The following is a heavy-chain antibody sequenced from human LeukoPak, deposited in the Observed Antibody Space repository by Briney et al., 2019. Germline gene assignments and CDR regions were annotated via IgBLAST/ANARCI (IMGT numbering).Heavy chain of an antibody. Sequence: GGSLRLSCAASGFTVSSYHMSWVRQAPGKGLEWVSVIFSGGNTYYADSVKGRFTISRDNSKNTLYLQMNSLRAGDTAVYYCARAEGPSSYGYYFDFWGQGTLVTVSS. CDR2: IFSGGNT. V-gene: IGHV3-66*01. D-gene: IGHD5-18*01. CDR1: GFTVSSYH. J-gene: IGHJ4*02. CDR3: ARAEGPSSYGYYFDF.